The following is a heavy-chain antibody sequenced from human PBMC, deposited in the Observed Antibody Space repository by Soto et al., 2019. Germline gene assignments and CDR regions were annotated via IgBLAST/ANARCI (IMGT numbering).Heavy chain of an antibody. J-gene: IGHJ4*02. Sequence: QVQLVQSGAEVKKPGASVKVSCKASGYSLTRYYMHWVRQAPGQGLEWMGIIDPSDGSTTYAQRFQGRVTMTRDASSNTVYRELGNLRSADTAVYFCARKYFFDYWGQGTLVTVSS. CDR3: ARKYFFDY. CDR2: IDPSDGST. D-gene: IGHD3-10*01. V-gene: IGHV1-46*01. CDR1: GYSLTRYY.